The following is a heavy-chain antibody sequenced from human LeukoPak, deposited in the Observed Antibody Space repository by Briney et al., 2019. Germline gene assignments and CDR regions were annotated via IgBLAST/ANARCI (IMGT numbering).Heavy chain of an antibody. V-gene: IGHV4-34*01. CDR3: TRAPFSDGSPVDY. J-gene: IGHJ4*02. D-gene: IGHD5-24*01. Sequence: SETLSLTCAVYGGSFSGYYWSWIRQPPGKGLEWIGEINHSGSTNYNPSLKSRVTISVDTSKNQFSLNLVSVTATDTAVYYCTRAPFSDGSPVDYWGQGILVPVSS. CDR1: GGSFSGYY. CDR2: INHSGST.